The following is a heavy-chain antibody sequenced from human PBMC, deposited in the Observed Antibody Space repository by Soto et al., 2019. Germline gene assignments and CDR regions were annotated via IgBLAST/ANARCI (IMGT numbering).Heavy chain of an antibody. V-gene: IGHV3-9*01. CDR1: GFTFDDYA. J-gene: IGHJ4*02. CDR3: AKAPLGNELVIPYFDY. D-gene: IGHD6-13*01. CDR2: ISWNSGSI. Sequence: EVQLVESGGGLVQPGRSLRLSCAASGFTFDDYAMHWVRQAPGKGLEWVSGISWNSGSIGYADSVKGRFTISRDNAKNFLYLQMNSLRAEDTALYYCAKAPLGNELVIPYFDYWGQGTLVTVSS.